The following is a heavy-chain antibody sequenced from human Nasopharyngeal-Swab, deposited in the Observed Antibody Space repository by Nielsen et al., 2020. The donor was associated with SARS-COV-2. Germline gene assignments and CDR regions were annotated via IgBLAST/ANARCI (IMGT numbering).Heavy chain of an antibody. V-gene: IGHV4-59*12. CDR3: AREKSNYFDF. Sequence: SETLSLTCTVSGGTIRTYYWSWIRQPPGKGLEWIGYIYRSGSTYYNPSLKSRVTISVDRSRNQFSLRLSSLTAADTAVYYCAREKSNYFDFWGQGTLVTVSS. CDR1: GGTIRTYY. CDR2: IYRSGST. J-gene: IGHJ4*02. D-gene: IGHD6-6*01.